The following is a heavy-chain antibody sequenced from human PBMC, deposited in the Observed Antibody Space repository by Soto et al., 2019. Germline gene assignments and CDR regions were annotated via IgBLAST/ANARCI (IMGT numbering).Heavy chain of an antibody. CDR2: IIPIFGTA. J-gene: IGHJ6*02. V-gene: IGHV1-69*13. D-gene: IGHD2-15*01. CDR3: PRDIVMVVAATLYYYGMDV. Sequence: SVKVSCKASGGTFSSYAISWVRQAPGQGLEWMGGIIPIFGTANYAQKFQGRVTITADESTSTAYMELSSLRSEDTAVYYCPRDIVMVVAATLYYYGMDVWG. CDR1: GGTFSSYA.